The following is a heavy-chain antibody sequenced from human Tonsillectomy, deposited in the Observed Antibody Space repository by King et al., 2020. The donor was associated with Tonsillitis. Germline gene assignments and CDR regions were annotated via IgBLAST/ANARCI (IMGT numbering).Heavy chain of an antibody. D-gene: IGHD6-19*01. CDR1: DYTFTSYG. Sequence: VQLVESGAEVKKPGASVKVSCKTSDYTFTSYGISWVRQAPGQGLEWMGWISTYNGHINYAQKFQGRVTMTTDTSTTIVYMELRSLRSDDTAVYYCARERGGGDSIEVIDYWGQGTLVTVSS. CDR2: ISTYNGHI. V-gene: IGHV1-18*01. J-gene: IGHJ4*02. CDR3: ARERGGGDSIEVIDY.